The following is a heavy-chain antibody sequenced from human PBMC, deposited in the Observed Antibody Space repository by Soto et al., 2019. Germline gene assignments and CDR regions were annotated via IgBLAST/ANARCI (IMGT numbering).Heavy chain of an antibody. CDR1: GFTFSSYS. V-gene: IGHV3-21*01. J-gene: IGHJ3*02. CDR3: ARDLYRSGGSCDAYDI. Sequence: GGSLRLSCAASGFTFSSYSMNWVRQAPGKGLEWVSSISSSSSYIYYADSVKGRFTISRDNAKNSLYLQMNSLRAEDTAVYYCARDLYRSGGSCDAYDIWSQGTMVTVSS. D-gene: IGHD2-15*01. CDR2: ISSSSSYI.